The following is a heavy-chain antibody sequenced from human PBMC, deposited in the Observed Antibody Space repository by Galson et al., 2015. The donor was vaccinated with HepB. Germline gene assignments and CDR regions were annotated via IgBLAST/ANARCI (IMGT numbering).Heavy chain of an antibody. CDR1: GFSLSTSGVA. CDR3: ARSRKLGMNFDY. D-gene: IGHD7-27*01. J-gene: IGHJ4*02. CDR2: IYWNDDK. Sequence: PALVKLTQTLTLTCTFSGFSLSTSGVAVGWIRQPPGKALEWLALIYWNDDKRYSPSLKSRVTITKDTSKNQVVLTLTNMDPMDTGTYYCARSRKLGMNFDYWGQGTLVTVSS. V-gene: IGHV2-5*01.